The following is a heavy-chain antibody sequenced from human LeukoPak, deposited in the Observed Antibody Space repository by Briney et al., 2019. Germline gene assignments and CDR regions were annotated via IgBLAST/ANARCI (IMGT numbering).Heavy chain of an antibody. CDR3: ARGRYYFEY. Sequence: PGGSLRLSCAASGFTFSDYWIHWVRQAPGKGLVWVSRSNSDGITTSYADSVKGRFTISRDNAKNTLYLQMNSLRAEDTAVYYCARGRYYFEYWGQGTLVTVSS. J-gene: IGHJ4*02. CDR1: GFTFSDYW. CDR2: SNSDGITT. V-gene: IGHV3-74*01.